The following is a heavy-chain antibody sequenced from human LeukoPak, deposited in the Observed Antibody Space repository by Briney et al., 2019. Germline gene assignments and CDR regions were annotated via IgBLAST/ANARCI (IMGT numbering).Heavy chain of an antibody. Sequence: PGGSLRLSCAASGFTFSSYAMSWVRQAPGKGLEWVSAISGSGGSTYYADSVKGRFTISRDNSKNTAYLQMNSLKTEDTAVYYCTRPPIAVAGTNWFDPWGQGTLVTVSS. V-gene: IGHV3-23*01. CDR2: ISGSGGST. CDR1: GFTFSSYA. CDR3: TRPPIAVAGTNWFDP. D-gene: IGHD6-19*01. J-gene: IGHJ5*02.